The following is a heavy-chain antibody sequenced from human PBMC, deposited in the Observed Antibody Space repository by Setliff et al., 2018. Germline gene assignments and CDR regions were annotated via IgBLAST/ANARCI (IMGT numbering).Heavy chain of an antibody. D-gene: IGHD2-15*01. CDR1: GFTFVNYW. J-gene: IGHJ4*02. Sequence: GGSLRLSCAASGFTFVNYWMHWVRQAPGKGLVWVSRVNSDGSSTIYADSVKGRFTISRDNAENTLYLQMNSLRPDDTAVYYCARGGGIVVVVAATEIDYWGQGTLVTVSS. CDR2: VNSDGSST. V-gene: IGHV3-74*01. CDR3: ARGGGIVVVVAATEIDY.